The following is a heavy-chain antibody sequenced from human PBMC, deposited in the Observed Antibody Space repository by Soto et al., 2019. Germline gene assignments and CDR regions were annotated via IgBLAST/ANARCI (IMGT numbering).Heavy chain of an antibody. CDR3: ARVRYLDSYAFDS. V-gene: IGHV3-30-3*01. CDR2: ISFEGNDK. CDR1: GFSFSSYA. Sequence: QVQLVESGGGVVQPGRSLRLSCAASGFSFSSYAMHWVRQAPGKGLEWVAVISFEGNDKYYADSVKGRFTISRDENENTLYLQMNSLRPEDTAVYYCARVRYLDSYAFDSWGQGTLVTVSS. J-gene: IGHJ4*02. D-gene: IGHD3-9*01.